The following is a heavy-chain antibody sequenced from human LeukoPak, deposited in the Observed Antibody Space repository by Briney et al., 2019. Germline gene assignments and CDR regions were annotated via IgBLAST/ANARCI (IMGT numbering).Heavy chain of an antibody. Sequence: ASVKVSCKASGYTFTSYGIRWVRQAPGQGLEWMGWISAYIGNTNYAQKLQGRVTMTTDTSTSTAYMELRSLRSDDTAVYYCARGTAMVDAFDYWGQGTLVTVSS. CDR1: GYTFTSYG. J-gene: IGHJ4*02. CDR2: ISAYIGNT. V-gene: IGHV1-18*04. CDR3: ARGTAMVDAFDY. D-gene: IGHD5-18*01.